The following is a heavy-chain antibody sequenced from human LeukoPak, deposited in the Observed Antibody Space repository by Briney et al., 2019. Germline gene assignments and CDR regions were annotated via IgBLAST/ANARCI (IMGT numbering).Heavy chain of an antibody. CDR3: ASYYSSSRTGDFQH. D-gene: IGHD6-13*01. V-gene: IGHV5-10-1*01. CDR2: IDPSDSYT. J-gene: IGHJ1*01. CDR1: GYSFTSYW. Sequence: GEYLKISCKGSGYSFTSYWISWVRQMPGKGLGWMGRIDPSDSYTNYSPSFQGHVTISADKSISTAYLQWSSLKASDTAMYYCASYYSSSRTGDFQHWGQGTLVTVSS.